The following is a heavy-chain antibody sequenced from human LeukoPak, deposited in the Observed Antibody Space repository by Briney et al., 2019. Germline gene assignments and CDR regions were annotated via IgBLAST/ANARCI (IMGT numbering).Heavy chain of an antibody. CDR3: ARLRFYGSGSPFDP. D-gene: IGHD3-10*01. CDR1: GYAFGSYY. Sequence: ASVKVSCKASGYAFGSYYLSWVRQAPGQGLEWMGWINPNSGGTNYAQKFQGRVTMTRDTSISTAYMELSRLRSDDTAVYYCARLRFYGSGSPFDPWGQGTLVTVSS. CDR2: INPNSGGT. J-gene: IGHJ5*02. V-gene: IGHV1-2*02.